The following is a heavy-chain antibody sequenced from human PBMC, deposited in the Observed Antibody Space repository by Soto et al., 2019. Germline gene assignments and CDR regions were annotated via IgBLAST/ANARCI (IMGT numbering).Heavy chain of an antibody. V-gene: IGHV1-69*02. D-gene: IGHD2-2*01. CDR2: IIPILGIA. CDR3: ANSGGGYCSSTSCYDY. CDR1: GGTFSSYT. J-gene: IGHJ4*02. Sequence: QVQLEQSGAEVKKPGSSVKVSCKASGGTFSSYTISWVRQAPGQGLEWMGRIIPILGIANYAQKFQGRVTITADKSTSTAYMELSSLRSEDTAVYYCANSGGGYCSSTSCYDYWGQGTLVTVSS.